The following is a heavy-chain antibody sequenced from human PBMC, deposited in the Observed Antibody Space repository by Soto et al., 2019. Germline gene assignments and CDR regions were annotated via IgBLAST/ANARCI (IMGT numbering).Heavy chain of an antibody. CDR3: ARRMEATTDY. Sequence: GESLKISCKASGYIFNKYWIGWVRQMPGKGLEWMALIYPGDSDIRYSPSFQGQVTISADKSISTAYLQWSSLKASDTAMYYCARRMEATTDYWGQGTLVTVSS. V-gene: IGHV5-51*01. CDR1: GYIFNKYW. CDR2: IYPGDSDI. D-gene: IGHD4-4*01. J-gene: IGHJ4*02.